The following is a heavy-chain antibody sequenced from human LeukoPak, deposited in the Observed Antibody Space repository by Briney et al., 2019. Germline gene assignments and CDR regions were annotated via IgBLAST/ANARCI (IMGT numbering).Heavy chain of an antibody. V-gene: IGHV4-34*01. CDR1: GGSFSGYY. CDR2: INHSGST. J-gene: IGHJ4*02. CDR3: ARKADSSGYYYYFDY. Sequence: SETLSLTCAVYGGSFSGYYWSWIGQPPGQGLEWIGEINHSGSTNYNPSLKSRVTISVDTSKNQFSLKLSSVTAADTAVYYCARKADSSGYYYYFDYWGQGTLVTVSS. D-gene: IGHD3-22*01.